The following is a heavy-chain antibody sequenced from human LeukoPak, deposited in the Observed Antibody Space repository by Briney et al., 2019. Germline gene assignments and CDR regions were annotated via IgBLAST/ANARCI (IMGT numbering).Heavy chain of an antibody. Sequence: ASVKVSCKASGYTFTSYGISWVRQAPGQGLEWMGWISAYNGNTNYAQKLQGRVTMTTDTSTSTAYMELRSLRSDDTAVYYCARDPNYYGSGSYYGDYYYGMDVWGQGTTVTVSS. CDR2: ISAYNGNT. CDR3: ARDPNYYGSGSYYGDYYYGMDV. D-gene: IGHD3-10*01. J-gene: IGHJ6*02. V-gene: IGHV1-18*01. CDR1: GYTFTSYG.